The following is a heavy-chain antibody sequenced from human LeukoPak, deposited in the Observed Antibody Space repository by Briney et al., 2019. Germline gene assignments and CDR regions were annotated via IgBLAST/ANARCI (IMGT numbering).Heavy chain of an antibody. CDR3: ARVGPLGALDY. J-gene: IGHJ4*02. CDR2: IYYSGST. CDR1: GGSISSGDYY. Sequence: SETLSLTCTVSGGSISSGDYYWSWIRQPPGKGLEWIGYIYYSGSTYYNPSLKSRVTISVDTSKNQFSLKLSSVTAADTAVYYCARVGPLGALDYWGQGTLVTVSS. D-gene: IGHD3-16*01. V-gene: IGHV4-30-4*01.